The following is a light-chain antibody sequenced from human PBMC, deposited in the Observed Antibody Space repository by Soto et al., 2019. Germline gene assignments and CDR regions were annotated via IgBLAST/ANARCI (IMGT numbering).Light chain of an antibody. CDR3: QQRSDWPPLFT. CDR1: QSVSTY. V-gene: IGKV3-11*01. CDR2: AAS. Sequence: EIVLTQSPATLSLSPGERATLFCRASQSVSTYLVWYQQKLARAPRPLIYAASNRATGIPARFSGSGSGTDFTLTISSLELEDFAVYYCQQRSDWPPLFTFGPGTKVDIK. J-gene: IGKJ3*01.